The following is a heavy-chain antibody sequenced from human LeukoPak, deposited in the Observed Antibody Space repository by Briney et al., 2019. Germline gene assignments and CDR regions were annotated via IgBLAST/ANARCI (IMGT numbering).Heavy chain of an antibody. CDR1: GFTFYGYS. Sequence: GGSLRLSCAVSGFTFYGYSMSWVGQAPGKGLEWVSTLSGSGSTTYYADSVKGRFTISRDNSKNTLYLQMNSLRADDTAVYFCAKDRYSSSWYYFYYWGQGTLVTVSS. J-gene: IGHJ4*02. CDR2: LSGSGSTT. V-gene: IGHV3-23*01. D-gene: IGHD6-13*01. CDR3: AKDRYSSSWYYFYY.